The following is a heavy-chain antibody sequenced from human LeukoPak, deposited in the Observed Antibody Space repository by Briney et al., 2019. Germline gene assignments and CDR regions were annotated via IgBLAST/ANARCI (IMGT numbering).Heavy chain of an antibody. CDR1: GGSISSGGYY. J-gene: IGHJ4*02. CDR3: ARERPPALDY. V-gene: IGHV4-31*03. D-gene: IGHD2-2*01. Sequence: SQTLSLTCTVSGGSISSGGYYWSWIRQHPGKGLEWIGYIYYSGSTYYNPSLKSRVTISVDTSKNQFSLKLSSVTAADTAVYYCARERPPALDYWGRGTLVTVSS. CDR2: IYYSGST.